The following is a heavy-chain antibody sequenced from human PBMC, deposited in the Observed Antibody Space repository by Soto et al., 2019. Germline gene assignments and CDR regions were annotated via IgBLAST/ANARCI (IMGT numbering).Heavy chain of an antibody. CDR2: ISYDGSNK. D-gene: IGHD1-26*01. V-gene: IGHV3-30-3*01. Sequence: QVQLVESGGGVVQPGRSLRLSCAASGFTFSSYAMHWVRRAPGKGLEWVAVISYDGSNKYYADSVKGRFTISRDNSKNTLYLQMNSLRAEDTAVYYCARGATCLDYWGQGTLVTVSS. CDR1: GFTFSSYA. CDR3: ARGATCLDY. J-gene: IGHJ4*02.